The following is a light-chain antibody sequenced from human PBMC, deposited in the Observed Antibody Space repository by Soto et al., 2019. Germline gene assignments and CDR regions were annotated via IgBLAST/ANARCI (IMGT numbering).Light chain of an antibody. Sequence: AIRMTQSPSSFSASTGDRVTITCRASQGISSYLAWYQQKPGKAPKLLIYAASTLQSGVPSRVSGSASGTDFTLTISSLQSEDFATYYCQQYYSYPRTFGQGTKVEIK. CDR3: QQYYSYPRT. V-gene: IGKV1-8*01. J-gene: IGKJ1*01. CDR2: AAS. CDR1: QGISSY.